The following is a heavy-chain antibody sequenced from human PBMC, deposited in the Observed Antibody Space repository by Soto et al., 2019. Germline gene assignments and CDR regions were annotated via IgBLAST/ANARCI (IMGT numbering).Heavy chain of an antibody. D-gene: IGHD3-22*01. CDR1: GGTFSSYA. Sequence: QVQLVQSGGEVKKPGSSVKVSCKASGGTFSSYAISWVRQAPGQGLEWMGWIIPIFGTANYAQKFQGRVTITADESTSTAYMELSSLRSEDTAVYYCARHYYDSSGYYYYYGMDVWGQVTTVTVSS. CDR2: IIPIFGTA. J-gene: IGHJ6*02. CDR3: ARHYYDSSGYYYYYGMDV. V-gene: IGHV1-69*12.